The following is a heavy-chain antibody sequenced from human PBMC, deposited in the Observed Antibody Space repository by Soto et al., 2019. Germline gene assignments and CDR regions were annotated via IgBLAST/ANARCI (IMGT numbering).Heavy chain of an antibody. Sequence: SQTLSLTCDISGGSVSSNSAGWNWIRPTPSRGLEWLGRTYYKSKWYYTYAASVKSRITVSPDTSKNQFSLQLTSVTPEDTAVYYCARGSWDDVSGHYYMDVWDKGTTVTVSS. J-gene: IGHJ6*03. CDR1: GGSVSSNSAG. D-gene: IGHD1-1*01. CDR2: TYYKSKWYY. CDR3: ARGSWDDVSGHYYMDV. V-gene: IGHV6-1*01.